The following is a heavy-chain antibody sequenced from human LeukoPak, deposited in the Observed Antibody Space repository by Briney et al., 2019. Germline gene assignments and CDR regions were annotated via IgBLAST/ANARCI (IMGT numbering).Heavy chain of an antibody. Sequence: PSETLSLTCTVHGGSICSSSYYWGWIRQPPGKGLEWIGSIYYSGSTYYNPSLKSRVTISVDTSKNQFSLKLSSVTAAATPVDYCARHRTMINISGWYTDYYYYMDVWGKGTTVTVSS. D-gene: IGHD6-19*01. V-gene: IGHV4-39*01. CDR3: ARHRTMINISGWYTDYYYYMDV. J-gene: IGHJ6*03. CDR1: GGSICSSSYY. CDR2: IYYSGST.